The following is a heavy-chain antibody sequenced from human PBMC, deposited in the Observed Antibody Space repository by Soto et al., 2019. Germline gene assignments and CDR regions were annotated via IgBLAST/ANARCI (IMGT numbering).Heavy chain of an antibody. CDR3: ARVVCGLYGDYVYYYYGMDV. D-gene: IGHD4-17*01. CDR2: INHSGST. V-gene: IGHV4-34*01. J-gene: IGHJ6*02. CDR1: GGSFSGYY. Sequence: SETLSLTCAVYGGSFSGYYWSWIRQPPGKGLEWIGEINHSGSTNYNPSLKSRVTISVDTSKNQFSLKLSSVTAADTAVYYCARVVCGLYGDYVYYYYGMDVWGQGTTVTSP.